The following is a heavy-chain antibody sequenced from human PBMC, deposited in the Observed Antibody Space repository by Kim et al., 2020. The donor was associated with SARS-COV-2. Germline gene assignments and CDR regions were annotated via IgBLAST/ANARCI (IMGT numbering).Heavy chain of an antibody. D-gene: IGHD2-15*01. CDR1: GFIFSNYD. V-gene: IGHV3-30*03. CDR3: IKNWRGGVPPPGGYNFYYLDV. J-gene: IGHJ6*03. Sequence: GGSLRLSCAASGFIFSNYDMYWVRQAPGKGLQWVAFISNDGTDKYYADSVKGRFTISRDPSKNTLYLQMNSLTSEDTAVYICIKNWRGGVPPPGGYNFYYLDVWGKGTTVTVSS. CDR2: ISNDGTDK.